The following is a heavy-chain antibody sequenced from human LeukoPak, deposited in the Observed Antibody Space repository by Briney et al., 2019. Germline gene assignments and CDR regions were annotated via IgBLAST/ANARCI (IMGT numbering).Heavy chain of an antibody. Sequence: ASVKVSCKASGYTCFNYGISWVRQTPGQGLEWMGWISGHNGNTNYAQKLQGRVTMTTDTSTNTAYMELRSLRSDDMAMYFCARSFNSRTFDYWGQGTLVTVSS. J-gene: IGHJ4*02. D-gene: IGHD2/OR15-2a*01. CDR3: ARSFNSRTFDY. CDR2: ISGHNGNT. V-gene: IGHV1-18*03. CDR1: GYTCFNYG.